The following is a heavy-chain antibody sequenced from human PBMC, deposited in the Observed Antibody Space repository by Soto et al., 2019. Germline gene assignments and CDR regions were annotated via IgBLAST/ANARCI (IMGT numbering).Heavy chain of an antibody. D-gene: IGHD3-10*01. CDR2: MYDSGST. CDR3: ARDYGAGSYGIDY. V-gene: IGHV4-39*06. J-gene: IGHJ4*02. CDR1: GGSISSSDFY. Sequence: SETLSLTCTVSGGSISSSDFYWGWLRQTPGKGLEFIGSMYDSGSTYYNPSLKSRLTISVDTSKNQFTLKLRFVTAADTAVYYCARDYGAGSYGIDYWGQGTLVTVSS.